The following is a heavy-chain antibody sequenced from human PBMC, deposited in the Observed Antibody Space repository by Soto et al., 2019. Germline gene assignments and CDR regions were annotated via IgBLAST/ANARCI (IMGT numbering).Heavy chain of an antibody. J-gene: IGHJ4*02. CDR2: INGDGSST. CDR1: GFTFSSNW. V-gene: IGHV3-74*01. CDR3: IRQSFRYDDGSQDFDY. D-gene: IGHD3-16*01. Sequence: QAGGSLRLSCAASGFTFSSNWMHWFRQAPGKGLVWVSRINGDGSSTSYADSVKGRFTISRDNAKSTLYLQMNSLRVEDTAVYYCIRQSFRYDDGSQDFDYWGQGTLVTVSS.